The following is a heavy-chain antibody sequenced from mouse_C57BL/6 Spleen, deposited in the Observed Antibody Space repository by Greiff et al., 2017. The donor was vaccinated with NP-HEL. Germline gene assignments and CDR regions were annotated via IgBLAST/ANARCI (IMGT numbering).Heavy chain of an antibody. CDR3: ARLDYYGSSCFDY. CDR1: GYSFTGYF. CDR2: INPYNGDT. V-gene: IGHV1-20*01. J-gene: IGHJ2*01. Sequence: VQLKESGPELVKPGDSVKISCKASGYSFTGYFMNWVMQSHGKSLEWIGRINPYNGDTFYNQKFKGKATLTVDKSSSTAHMELRSLTSEDSAVYYCARLDYYGSSCFDYWGQGTTLTVSS. D-gene: IGHD1-1*01.